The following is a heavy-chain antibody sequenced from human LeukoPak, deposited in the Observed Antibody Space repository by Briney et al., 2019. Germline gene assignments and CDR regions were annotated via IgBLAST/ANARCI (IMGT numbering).Heavy chain of an antibody. V-gene: IGHV4-61*01. D-gene: IGHD4-23*01. CDR2: IYYSGST. J-gene: IGHJ3*02. CDR1: GGSVSSGSYY. CDR3: ARDGLRWYHSTDAFDI. Sequence: SETLSLTCTVSGGSVSSGSYYWSWIRQPPGKGLEWIGYIYYSGSTNYNPSLKSRVTISVDASKNQFSLKLSSVTAADTAVYYCARDGLRWYHSTDAFDIWGQGTMVTVSS.